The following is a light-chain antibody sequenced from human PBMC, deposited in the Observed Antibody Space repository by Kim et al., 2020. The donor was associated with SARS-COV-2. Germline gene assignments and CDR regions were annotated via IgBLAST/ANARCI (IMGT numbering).Light chain of an antibody. J-gene: IGLJ3*02. V-gene: IGLV2-14*04. Sequence: SSTMSVSGASCDGSIYNYVSSYQQHPDKAPNLVLDNVTKRPSGVANHFSASTSGNTASLTISGLLAEEEADYYCSSFTRSSTWMFGGGTQLSVL. CDR3: SSFTRSSTWM. CDR1: SCDGSIYNY. CDR2: NVT.